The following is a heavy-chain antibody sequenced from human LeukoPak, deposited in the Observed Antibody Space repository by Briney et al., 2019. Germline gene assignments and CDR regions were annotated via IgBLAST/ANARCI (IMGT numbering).Heavy chain of an antibody. CDR3: ARGESSSPLDY. CDR2: INHSGST. V-gene: IGHV4-34*01. Sequence: WVRQPPGKGLEWIGEINHSGSTNYNPSLKSRVTISVDTSKNQFSLKLSSVTAADTAVYYCARGESSSPLDYWGQGTLVTVSS. D-gene: IGHD6-6*01. J-gene: IGHJ4*02.